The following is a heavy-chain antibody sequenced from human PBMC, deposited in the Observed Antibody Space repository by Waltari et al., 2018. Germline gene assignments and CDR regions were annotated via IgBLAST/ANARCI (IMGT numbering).Heavy chain of an antibody. Sequence: QVQLVQSGAEVKKPGSSVKVSCKASGGTFSSYAISWVRQAPGQGLEWMGGIIPSFGTANYAQKFEGRGTITTDECTSTAYMELSSLRSEDTAVYYCAIDRGSHTLYQDYWGQGTLVTVSS. CDR2: IIPSFGTA. CDR3: AIDRGSHTLYQDY. CDR1: GGTFSSYA. J-gene: IGHJ4*02. D-gene: IGHD3-16*02. V-gene: IGHV1-69*05.